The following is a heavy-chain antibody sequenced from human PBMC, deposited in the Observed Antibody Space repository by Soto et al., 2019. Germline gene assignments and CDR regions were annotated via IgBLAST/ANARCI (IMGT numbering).Heavy chain of an antibody. D-gene: IGHD3-3*01. V-gene: IGHV3-30-3*01. CDR3: ARGADGFLEWPLMYYFDY. J-gene: IGHJ4*02. CDR1: GFTFSSYA. CDR2: ISYDGSNK. Sequence: GGSLRLSCAASGFTFSSYAMHWVRQAPGKGLEWVAVISYDGSNKYYADSVKGRFTISRDNSKNTLYLQMNSLRAEDTAVYYCARGADGFLEWPLMYYFDYWGQGTLVTVSS.